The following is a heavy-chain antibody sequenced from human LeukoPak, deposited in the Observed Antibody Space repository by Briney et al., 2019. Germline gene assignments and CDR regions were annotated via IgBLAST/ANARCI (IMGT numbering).Heavy chain of an antibody. Sequence: GGSLRLSCAASGFTFSSYSMNWVRQAPGKGLEWVSSISSSSSYIYYADSVKGRFTISRDNAKNSLYLQMNSLRAEDTGVYYCARGYAGGGFDPWGQGTLVTVSS. CDR2: ISSSSSYI. J-gene: IGHJ5*02. D-gene: IGHD3-16*01. V-gene: IGHV3-21*01. CDR3: ARGYAGGGFDP. CDR1: GFTFSSYS.